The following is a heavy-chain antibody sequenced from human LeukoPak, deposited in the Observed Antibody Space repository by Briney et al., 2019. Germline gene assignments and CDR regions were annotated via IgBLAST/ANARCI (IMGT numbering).Heavy chain of an antibody. J-gene: IGHJ5*02. Sequence: PGGSLRLSCAASGFTFRSYAMSWVRQAPGKGLEWVSAISGSGGSTYYADSVKGRFTISRDNSNNPLYLQMTSLRAEDTAVYYCAKDPMGAAAGTPNWFDPWGQGTLVTVSS. V-gene: IGHV3-23*01. CDR2: ISGSGGST. CDR1: GFTFRSYA. CDR3: AKDPMGAAAGTPNWFDP. D-gene: IGHD6-13*01.